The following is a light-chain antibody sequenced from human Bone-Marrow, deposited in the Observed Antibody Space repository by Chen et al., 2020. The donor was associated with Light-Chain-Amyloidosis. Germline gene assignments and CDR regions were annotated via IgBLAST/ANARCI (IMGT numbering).Light chain of an antibody. J-gene: IGLJ3*02. CDR2: EDD. CDR3: QSYQGSSQGV. CDR1: SGSIATNY. V-gene: IGLV6-57*01. Sequence: NFMLTQPHSVSESPGKTVIISCTRSSGSIATNYVQWYQQRPGSSPTTVLYEDDQRPSGVPDRFSVSIDRSSNTASLTISGLKTEDEADYYCQSYQGSSQGVFGGGTKLTVL.